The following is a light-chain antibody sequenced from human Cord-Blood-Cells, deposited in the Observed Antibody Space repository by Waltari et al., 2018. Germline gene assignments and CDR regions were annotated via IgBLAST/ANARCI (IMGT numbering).Light chain of an antibody. CDR1: QSISSY. CDR2: AAS. CDR3: QQSYSTPPN. J-gene: IGKJ4*01. V-gene: IGKV1-39*01. Sequence: DIQMTQSPSSLSASVGDRVTINCRASQSISSYLNWYQQKPGKAPKLLFYAASSLQSGVPSRFSGSGSGTDFTLTISSLQPEDFATYYCQQSYSTPPNFGGGTKVEIK.